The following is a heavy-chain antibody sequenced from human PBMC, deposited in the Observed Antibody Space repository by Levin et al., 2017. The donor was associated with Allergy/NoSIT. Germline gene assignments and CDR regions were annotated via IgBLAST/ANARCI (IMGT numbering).Heavy chain of an antibody. V-gene: IGHV3-23*01. Sequence: GGSLRLSCAASGFTFSNFAMSWVRQAPGRGLEWVSTISGSSTSTYYADSVKGRFTISRDNSKNTLYLQMNSLRAEDTALYYCAKARYSNSFYYFDYWGQGTLVTVSS. J-gene: IGHJ4*02. CDR2: ISGSSTST. CDR1: GFTFSNFA. CDR3: AKARYSNSFYYFDY. D-gene: IGHD6-6*01.